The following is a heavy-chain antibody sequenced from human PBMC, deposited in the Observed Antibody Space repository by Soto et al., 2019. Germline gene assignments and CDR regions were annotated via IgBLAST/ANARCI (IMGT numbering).Heavy chain of an antibody. CDR2: ISYDGNKE. D-gene: IGHD6-6*01. CDR3: ARASPFSTSSPYYFYYGMDV. V-gene: IGHV3-30*04. J-gene: IGHJ6*02. CDR1: GFIFSSYA. Sequence: GGSLRFSCAASGFIFSSYAMHWVRQAPGKGLEWVAFISYDGNKEYYADSVKGRFTISRENSENTLYLQMNSLRTEDTAVYHCARASPFSTSSPYYFYYGMDVWGQGTTVTVSS.